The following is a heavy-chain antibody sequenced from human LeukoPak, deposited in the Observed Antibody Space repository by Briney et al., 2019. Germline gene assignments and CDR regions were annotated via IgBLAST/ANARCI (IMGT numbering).Heavy chain of an antibody. J-gene: IGHJ3*02. CDR2: IYYSGST. V-gene: IGHV4-30-4*01. CDR3: ARGVEDYYDSSGAFDI. D-gene: IGHD3-22*01. Sequence: SETLSLTCTVSGGSISSGDYYWSWIRQPPGKGLEWIGYIYYSGSTYYNPSLKSRFTISVDTSKNQFSLKLSSVTAADTAVYYCARGVEDYYDSSGAFDIWGQGTMVTVSS. CDR1: GGSISSGDYY.